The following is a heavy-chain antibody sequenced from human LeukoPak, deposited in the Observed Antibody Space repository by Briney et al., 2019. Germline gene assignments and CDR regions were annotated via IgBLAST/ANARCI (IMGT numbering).Heavy chain of an antibody. Sequence: PGGSLRLSCAASGFTFSSYTMNWVRQAPGKGLEWVSSISSSSSYIYYADSVKGRFTISRDNAKNSLYLQMNSLRAEDTAVYYCARDGKGSGWYVAYFDYWGQGTLVTVSS. V-gene: IGHV3-21*01. D-gene: IGHD6-19*01. J-gene: IGHJ4*02. CDR1: GFTFSSYT. CDR3: ARDGKGSGWYVAYFDY. CDR2: ISSSSSYI.